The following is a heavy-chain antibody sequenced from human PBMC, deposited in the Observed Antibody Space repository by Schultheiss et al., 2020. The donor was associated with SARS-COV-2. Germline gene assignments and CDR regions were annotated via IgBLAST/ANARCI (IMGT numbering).Heavy chain of an antibody. CDR2: IWYDGSNK. J-gene: IGHJ4*02. CDR3: ARVWGLYGPFDY. V-gene: IGHV3-33*01. Sequence: SCAASGFTFSSYGMHWVRQAPGKGLEWVAVIWYDGSNKYYADSVKGRFTISRDNSKNTLYLQMNSLRAEDTAVYYCARVWGLYGPFDYWGQGTLVTVSS. D-gene: IGHD3-16*01. CDR1: GFTFSSYG.